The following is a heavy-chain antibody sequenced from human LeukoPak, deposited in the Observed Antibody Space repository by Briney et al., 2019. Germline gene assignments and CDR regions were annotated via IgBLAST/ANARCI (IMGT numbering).Heavy chain of an antibody. J-gene: IGHJ5*02. V-gene: IGHV1-69*02. Sequence: SVKVSCKAYGGTFSSFTISWVRQAPGQGLEWMGRIIPILGIANYAQKSQGRVTTTEDKSTSTAYMELSSLRCERNDGNYCASKHCSSTSCYGDNWFDAQGQVALVTVSS. CDR3: ASKHCSSTSCYGDNWFDA. CDR1: GGTFSSFT. CDR2: IIPILGIA. D-gene: IGHD2-2*01.